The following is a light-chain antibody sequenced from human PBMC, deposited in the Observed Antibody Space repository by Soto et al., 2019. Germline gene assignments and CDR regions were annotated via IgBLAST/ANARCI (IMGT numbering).Light chain of an antibody. CDR2: STS. J-gene: IGLJ1*01. Sequence: QSVLTQPPSASGTPGQRVTISCSGSSSNIGSNSVNWYQQPPGTAPKLLVYSTSQRPSGVPDRFSGSKSGTSASLAISALQSEDEADYFCAAWDDSLNGLYVFGTGTKVTVL. V-gene: IGLV1-44*01. CDR3: AAWDDSLNGLYV. CDR1: SSNIGSNS.